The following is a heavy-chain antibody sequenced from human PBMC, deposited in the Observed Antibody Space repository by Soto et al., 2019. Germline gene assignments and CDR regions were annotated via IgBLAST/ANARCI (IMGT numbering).Heavy chain of an antibody. Sequence: QVQLVESGGDVVRPGGSLRLSCAASGFTFSDFGMHWVRQAPGKGLEWVALIWHDGGEKNFADSVKGRFTISRDNSMNTLFLQMNSLRAEDAAVYYCTKAIAVGGYHFVYWGHGTLVTVSS. CDR2: IWHDGGEK. V-gene: IGHV3-33*06. D-gene: IGHD6-19*01. CDR3: TKAIAVGGYHFVY. J-gene: IGHJ4*01. CDR1: GFTFSDFG.